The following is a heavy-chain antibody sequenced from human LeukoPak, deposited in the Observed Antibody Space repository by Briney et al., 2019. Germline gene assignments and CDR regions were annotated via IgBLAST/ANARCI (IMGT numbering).Heavy chain of an antibody. CDR2: MNPNSGNT. J-gene: IGHJ5*02. Sequence: ASVKVSCKASGYTFTSYDINWVRQATGQGLEWMGWMNPNSGNTGYAQKFQGRVTMTRNTSISTAYMELSSLRSEDTAAYYCARVRRPYGRSPRGIWFDTWGEGTLVTVSS. D-gene: IGHD3-10*01. CDR1: GYTFTSYD. CDR3: ARVRRPYGRSPRGIWFDT. V-gene: IGHV1-8*01.